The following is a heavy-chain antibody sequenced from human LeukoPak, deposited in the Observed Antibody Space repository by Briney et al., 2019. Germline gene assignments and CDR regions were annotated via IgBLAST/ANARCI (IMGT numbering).Heavy chain of an antibody. J-gene: IGHJ4*02. Sequence: ASVKVSCKASGYTFTGYYMHWVRQAPGQGLEWMGWINPNSGGTNYAQKFQGRVTMTRDTSISTAYTELSRLRSDDTAVYYCARDLGITMVRGVYWGQGTLVTVSS. D-gene: IGHD3-10*01. V-gene: IGHV1-2*02. CDR1: GYTFTGYY. CDR2: INPNSGGT. CDR3: ARDLGITMVRGVY.